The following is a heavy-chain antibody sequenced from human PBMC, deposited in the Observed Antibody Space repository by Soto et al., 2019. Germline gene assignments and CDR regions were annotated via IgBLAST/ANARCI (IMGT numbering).Heavy chain of an antibody. CDR3: ATTMRTSPAMDV. V-gene: IGHV3-64*01. J-gene: IGHJ6*04. Sequence: GGSLRLSCAASGFTFSSYAMHWVRQAPGKGLEYVSAISSNGGSTYYANSVKGRFTISRDNSKNTLYLQMHNLRAEDTAVYYCATTMRTSPAMDVWGKGTTVTVSS. CDR2: ISSNGGST. D-gene: IGHD2-2*01. CDR1: GFTFSSYA.